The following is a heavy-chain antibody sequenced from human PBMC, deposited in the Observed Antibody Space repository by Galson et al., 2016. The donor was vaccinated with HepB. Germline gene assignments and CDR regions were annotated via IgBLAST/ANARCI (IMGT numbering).Heavy chain of an antibody. Sequence: SLRLSCAASGFTFSSCSMNWVRQAPGKGLEWVAYISSSSATVSYADSVKGRFTISRDNAKNSLSLQMNSLRDEETAVYYCVRQGGYSGYLGGFEMWGQGKMVVVSS. CDR2: ISSSSATV. CDR3: VRQGGYSGYLGGFEM. CDR1: GFTFSSCS. D-gene: IGHD5-12*01. J-gene: IGHJ3*02. V-gene: IGHV3-48*02.